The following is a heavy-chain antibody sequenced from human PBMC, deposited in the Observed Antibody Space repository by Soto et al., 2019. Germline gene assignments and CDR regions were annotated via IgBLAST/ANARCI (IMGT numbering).Heavy chain of an antibody. CDR3: ASRYCTNGVCYVDY. V-gene: IGHV3-74*01. CDR1: GFTFSSYW. D-gene: IGHD2-8*01. CDR2: INSDGSST. Sequence: EVQLVESGGGLVQPGGSLRLSCAASGFTFSSYWMHWVRQAPGKGLVWVSRINSDGSSTSYADSVKGRFTISRDNAKNTLYLQMNSLRAEDTAVYYCASRYCTNGVCYVDYWGQGTLVTVSS. J-gene: IGHJ4*02.